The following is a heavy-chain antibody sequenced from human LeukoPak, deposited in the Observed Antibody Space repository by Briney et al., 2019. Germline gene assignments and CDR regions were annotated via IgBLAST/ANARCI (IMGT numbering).Heavy chain of an antibody. V-gene: IGHV1-18*01. CDR1: GYTFTSYG. J-gene: IGHJ3*02. D-gene: IGHD3-10*01. Sequence: ASVKVSCKASGYTFTSYGISWVRQAPGQGLEWMGWISAYNGNTNYAQKLQGRVTMTTDTSTSTTYMELRNLISDDTAVYYCARAGMLGGVIIIELAFDIWGKGTMVTASS. CDR3: ARAGMLGGVIIIELAFDI. CDR2: ISAYNGNT.